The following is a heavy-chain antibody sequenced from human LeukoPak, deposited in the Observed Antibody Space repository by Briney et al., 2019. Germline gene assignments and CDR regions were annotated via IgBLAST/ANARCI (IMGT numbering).Heavy chain of an antibody. Sequence: PSETLSLTCTVSGGSISSSNYYWGWIRQPPGKGLEWIGSISYSGNTYYNPSLKSRVTISVDTSKNQFSLKLSSVTAADTAVYYCARWGTYASTSNWFDPWGQGTLVTVSS. CDR2: ISYSGNT. J-gene: IGHJ5*02. CDR3: ARWGTYASTSNWFDP. V-gene: IGHV4-39*07. D-gene: IGHD2-2*01. CDR1: GGSISSSNYY.